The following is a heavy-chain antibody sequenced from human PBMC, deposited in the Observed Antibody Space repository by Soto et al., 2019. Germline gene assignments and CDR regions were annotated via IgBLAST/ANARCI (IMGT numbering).Heavy chain of an antibody. CDR2: ISSSGNT. D-gene: IGHD3-22*01. J-gene: IGHJ4*02. Sequence: SETLSLTCTVSDGSISNFYWSWIRQPPGKGLAWIGYISSSGNTNYNPSLKSRVSISVDTSKNQFSLNLTSVTAEDTAVYYCARAPMVLTRSYFDSWGQGTPVTVSS. CDR3: ARAPMVLTRSYFDS. CDR1: DGSISNFY. V-gene: IGHV4-59*01.